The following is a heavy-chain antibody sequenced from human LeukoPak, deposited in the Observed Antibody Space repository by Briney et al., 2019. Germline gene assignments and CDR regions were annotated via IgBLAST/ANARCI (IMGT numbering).Heavy chain of an antibody. Sequence: GGSLRLSCIASGFTFSSYTMNWVRQAPGKGLEWVSSITISSNYIYYTDSVKGRFTISRDNAKNSLYLHMSSLRADDTAVYYCARDPWGYTVTGGLWGQGTLVTVSS. CDR1: GFTFSSYT. CDR3: ARDPWGYTVTGGL. D-gene: IGHD4-11*01. CDR2: ITISSNYI. J-gene: IGHJ4*02. V-gene: IGHV3-21*01.